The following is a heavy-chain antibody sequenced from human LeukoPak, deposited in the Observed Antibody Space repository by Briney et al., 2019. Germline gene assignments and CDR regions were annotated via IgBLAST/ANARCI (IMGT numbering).Heavy chain of an antibody. D-gene: IGHD5-18*01. CDR1: GGSFSGYY. CDR2: INHSGST. Sequence: SETLSLTCAVYGGSFSGYYWSWIRQPPGKGLEWIGEINHSGSTNYNPSLKSRVTISVDTSKNQFSLKLSSVTAADTAVYYCARRGYSYGYVDYWGQGTLVTVSS. V-gene: IGHV4-34*01. CDR3: ARRGYSYGYVDY. J-gene: IGHJ4*02.